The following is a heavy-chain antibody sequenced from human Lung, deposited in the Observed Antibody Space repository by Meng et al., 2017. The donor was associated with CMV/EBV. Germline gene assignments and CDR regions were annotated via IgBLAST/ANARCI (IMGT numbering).Heavy chain of an antibody. D-gene: IGHD2-2*01. Sequence: GESLKISCATAGFTFSSYGMHWVRQAPGKGLGWVAFIRHDGSNKYYADSVKGRFTNSRVSSKNTLYLQMNSLRTEDTAVDYFAKDRCSSTCCRYYRNGMDVWGQGTPVTVSS. CDR2: IRHDGSNK. CDR3: AKDRCSSTCCRYYRNGMDV. V-gene: IGHV3-30*02. CDR1: GFTFSSYG. J-gene: IGHJ6*02.